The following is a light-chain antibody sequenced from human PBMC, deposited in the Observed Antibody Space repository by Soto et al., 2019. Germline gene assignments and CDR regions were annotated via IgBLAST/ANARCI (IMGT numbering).Light chain of an antibody. CDR1: SSDVGGYNY. V-gene: IGLV2-11*01. CDR2: DVS. Sequence: QSALTQPRSVSGSPGQSVTISCTGTSSDVGGYNYVSWYQQHPGKAPKVMIYDVSERPSGVPDRFSGSKSGNTASLTLSGPQAEGVGYYYRCPYASSQRCVFGPRNQVTLL. J-gene: IGLJ1*01. CDR3: CPYASSQRCV.